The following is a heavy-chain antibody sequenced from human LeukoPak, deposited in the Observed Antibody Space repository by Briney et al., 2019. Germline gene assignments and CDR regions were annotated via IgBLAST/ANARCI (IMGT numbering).Heavy chain of an antibody. CDR2: IKSKTDGGTT. CDR1: GFTFSNAW. V-gene: IGHV3-15*01. D-gene: IGHD6-19*01. Sequence: GGSLRPSCAASGFTFSNAWMSWVRQAPGKGLEWVGRIKSKTDGGTTDYAAPVKGRFTISRDDSKNTLYLQMNSLKTEDTAVYYCTTAGGAVAAPGWIDYWGQGTLVTVSS. CDR3: TTAGGAVAAPGWIDY. J-gene: IGHJ4*02.